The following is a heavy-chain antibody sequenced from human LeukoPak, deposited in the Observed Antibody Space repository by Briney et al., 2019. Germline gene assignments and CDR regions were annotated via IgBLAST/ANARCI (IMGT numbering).Heavy chain of an antibody. D-gene: IGHD3-22*01. Sequence: GGSLRLSCAASGFTFSSYAMHWVRQAPGKGLEWVAVISYDGSNKYYANSVNGRFTISRDNSKNTLYLQMNSLRAEDTAVYYCASPEFNYYDSSGYTGAFDYWGQGTLVTVSS. CDR2: ISYDGSNK. CDR3: ASPEFNYYDSSGYTGAFDY. J-gene: IGHJ4*02. V-gene: IGHV3-30-3*01. CDR1: GFTFSSYA.